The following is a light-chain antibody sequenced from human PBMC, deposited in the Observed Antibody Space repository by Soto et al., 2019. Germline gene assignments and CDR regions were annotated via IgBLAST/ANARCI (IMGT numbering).Light chain of an antibody. CDR2: ATS. J-gene: IGKJ1*01. Sequence: DIQMTQSPSSLSASVGDRVTITCRASQGISNYLAWYQQKPGKVPKLLIYATSTLQSGVPSRFSGSGSGTDFTLTISSRQSEDVATYYYQNYNTSPYTFGQGTNVEIK. CDR3: QNYNTSPYT. V-gene: IGKV1-27*01. CDR1: QGISNY.